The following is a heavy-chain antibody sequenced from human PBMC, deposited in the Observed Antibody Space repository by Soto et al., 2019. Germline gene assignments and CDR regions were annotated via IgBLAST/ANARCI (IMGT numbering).Heavy chain of an antibody. D-gene: IGHD6-13*01. V-gene: IGHV4-30-4*01. J-gene: IGHJ4*02. CDR2: IYYSGTT. CDR1: GGSISSGDYY. Sequence: SETLSLTCTVSGGSISSGDYYWSWIRQPPGKGLEWIGYIYYSGTTYYNPSLKSRVTISVDNSKNTLYLQMNSLRAEDTAVYYCAKDLSWGNRPGYWGQGTLVTVSS. CDR3: AKDLSWGNRPGY.